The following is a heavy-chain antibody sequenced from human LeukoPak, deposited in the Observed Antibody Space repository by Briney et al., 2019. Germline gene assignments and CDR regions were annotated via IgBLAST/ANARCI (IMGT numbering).Heavy chain of an antibody. CDR1: GYTFTSYG. J-gene: IGHJ4*02. D-gene: IGHD4-23*01. Sequence: ASVKVSCKASGYTFTSYGISWVRQAAGQGREWMGWISAYNGNTNYAQKLQGRVTMAKDTSKRKAYMELSSLRSEDTAVYYCARDGKREGFIDYWGQGTLVTVSS. V-gene: IGHV1-18*01. CDR3: ARDGKREGFIDY. CDR2: ISAYNGNT.